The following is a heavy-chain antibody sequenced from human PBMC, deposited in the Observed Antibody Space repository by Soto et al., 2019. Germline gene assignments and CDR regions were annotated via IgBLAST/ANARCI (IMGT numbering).Heavy chain of an antibody. J-gene: IGHJ6*02. CDR1: GDSVSSNSAA. D-gene: IGHD6-13*01. CDR2: TYYRSKWYN. V-gene: IGHV6-1*01. Sequence: SQTLSLTCAISGDSVSSNSAAWNWIRQSSSRGLEWLGRTYYRSKWYNDYAVSVKSRITINPDTSKNQFSLQLNSVTPEDTAVYYCARRDSSSWYGMDVWGQGTTVTVSS. CDR3: ARRDSSSWYGMDV.